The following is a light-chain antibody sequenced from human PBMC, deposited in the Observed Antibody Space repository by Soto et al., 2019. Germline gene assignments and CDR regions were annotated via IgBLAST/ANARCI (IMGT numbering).Light chain of an antibody. CDR3: QQSDSTPWT. Sequence: DIPMTQSLSSLSAAVSVKETITCRASQSISSYVNWYQQKPGKAPKLLIYAASSLQSGVPSRFSGSGSGTDFTLSISSLQPEFLATHSCQQSDSTPWTWRRGTKVDIK. J-gene: IGKJ1*01. CDR1: QSISSY. CDR2: AAS. V-gene: IGKV1-39*01.